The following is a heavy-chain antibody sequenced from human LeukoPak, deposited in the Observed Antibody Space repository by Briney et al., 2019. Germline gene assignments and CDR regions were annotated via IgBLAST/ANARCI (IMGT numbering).Heavy chain of an antibody. Sequence: GGSLRLSCVASGFKFSNYGMHWVRQAPGKGLEWVALISYDGSDKYYPGSMKGRFTVSRDNSKNTLYLQMNSLRVEDTAMYYCAKGETTVITSPDYWGQGTLVTVSS. CDR2: ISYDGSDK. D-gene: IGHD4-23*01. CDR1: GFKFSNYG. V-gene: IGHV3-30*18. J-gene: IGHJ4*02. CDR3: AKGETTVITSPDY.